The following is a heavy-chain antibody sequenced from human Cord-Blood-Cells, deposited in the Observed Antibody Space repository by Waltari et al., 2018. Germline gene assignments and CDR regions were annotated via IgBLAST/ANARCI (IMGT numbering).Heavy chain of an antibody. Sequence: QVQLQQWGAGLLKPSETLSLTCAVYGGSFSGYYWSWIRQPPGKGLEWIGEINHSGSTNYHPSLKSRVTISVDTSKNQFSLKLSSVTAADTAVYYCARHGEDGTPFDYWGQGTLVTVSS. CDR3: ARHGEDGTPFDY. D-gene: IGHD7-27*01. J-gene: IGHJ4*02. V-gene: IGHV4-34*01. CDR1: GGSFSGYY. CDR2: INHSGST.